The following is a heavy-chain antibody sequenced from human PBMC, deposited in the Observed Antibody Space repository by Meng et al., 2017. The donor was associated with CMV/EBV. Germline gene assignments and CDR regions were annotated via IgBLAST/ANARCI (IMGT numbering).Heavy chain of an antibody. Sequence: GESLKISCAASGFTFDDYGMSWVRQAPGKGLEWVSGINWNGGSTGYADSVKGRFTISRDNAKNSLYLQMNSLRAEDTAVYYCARDQGFYSSNFKSYYYYGMDVWGQGTTVTVSS. CDR2: INWNGGST. CDR3: ARDQGFYSSNFKSYYYYGMDV. CDR1: GFTFDDYG. J-gene: IGHJ6*02. V-gene: IGHV3-20*04. D-gene: IGHD4-11*01.